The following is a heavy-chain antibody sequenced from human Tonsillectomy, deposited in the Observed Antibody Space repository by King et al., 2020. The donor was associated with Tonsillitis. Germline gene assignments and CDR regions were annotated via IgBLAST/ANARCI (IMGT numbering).Heavy chain of an antibody. D-gene: IGHD3-10*01. Sequence: VQLQESGPGLVKPSETLSLTCTVSGGSISSYYWSWIRQPPGKGLEWIGYIYYSGSTNYNPSLKSRVTISVDTSKNQFSLRLTSVTAADTAVYYCARHAWGGFGEFDYYYMDVWGKGTTVTVSS. V-gene: IGHV4-59*08. CDR1: GGSISSYY. J-gene: IGHJ6*03. CDR3: ARHAWGGFGEFDYYYMDV. CDR2: IYYSGST.